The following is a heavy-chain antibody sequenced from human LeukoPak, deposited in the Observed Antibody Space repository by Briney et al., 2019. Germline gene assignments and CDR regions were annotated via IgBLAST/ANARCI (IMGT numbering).Heavy chain of an antibody. D-gene: IGHD6-19*01. Sequence: KPGGSLRLSCAASGFTFSSQTMNWVRQAPGKGLEWVSSISSSSSYIYYADSVKGRFTISRDNAKNSLYLQMNSLRAEDTAVYYCARDLISGWRLGAFDIWGQGTMVTVSS. CDR2: ISSSSSYI. J-gene: IGHJ3*02. V-gene: IGHV3-21*01. CDR3: ARDLISGWRLGAFDI. CDR1: GFTFSSQT.